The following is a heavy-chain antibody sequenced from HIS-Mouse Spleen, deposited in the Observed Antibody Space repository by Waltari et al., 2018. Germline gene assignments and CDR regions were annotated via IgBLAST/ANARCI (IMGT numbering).Heavy chain of an antibody. CDR3: AKELKLVIIDY. CDR2: ISNDGSNK. CDR1: RFTFSSVG. J-gene: IGHJ4*02. Sequence: QVQLVESGGGVVQPGRSLRLSCAAARFTFSSVGMPWVRQAPGKGLEWVAVISNDGSNKYYADSVKGRFTISRDNSKNTLYLQMNSLRAEDTAVYYCAKELKLVIIDYWGQGTLVNVSS. V-gene: IGHV3-30*18. D-gene: IGHD3-9*01.